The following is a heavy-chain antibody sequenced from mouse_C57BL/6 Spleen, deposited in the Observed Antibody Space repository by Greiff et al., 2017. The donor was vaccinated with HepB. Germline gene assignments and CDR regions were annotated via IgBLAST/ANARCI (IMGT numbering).Heavy chain of an antibody. D-gene: IGHD2-3*01. CDR2: IYPSDSET. CDR3: AINRYDGYYG. J-gene: IGHJ2*01. Sequence: QVQLQQPGAELVRPGSSVKLSCKASGYTFTSYWMEWVKQRPGQGLEWIGNIYPSDSETHYNQKFKDKATLTVDKSSSTAYMQLSSLTSEDSAVYYCAINRYDGYYGWGQGTTLTVSS. CDR1: GYTFTSYW. V-gene: IGHV1-61*01.